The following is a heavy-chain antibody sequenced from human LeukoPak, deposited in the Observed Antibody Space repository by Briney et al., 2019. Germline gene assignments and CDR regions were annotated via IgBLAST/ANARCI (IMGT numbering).Heavy chain of an antibody. CDR2: ISSSSSYI. J-gene: IGHJ4*02. V-gene: IGHV3-21*01. D-gene: IGHD6-19*01. Sequence: GGSLRLSCAASGSTFSSYSMNWVRQAPGKGLEWVSSISSSSSYIYYADSVKGRFTISRDNAKNSLYLQMNSLRAEDTAVYYCARDGSSSGWYYFDYWGQGTLVTVSS. CDR3: ARDGSSSGWYYFDY. CDR1: GSTFSSYS.